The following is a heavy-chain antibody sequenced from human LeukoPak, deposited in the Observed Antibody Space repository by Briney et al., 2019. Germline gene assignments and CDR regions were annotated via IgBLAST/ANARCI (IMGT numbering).Heavy chain of an antibody. D-gene: IGHD3-22*01. J-gene: IGHJ4*02. V-gene: IGHV4-59*12. CDR2: IYYSGST. CDR1: GGSISSYY. CDR3: ARGPWYYDSSGYSPYFDY. Sequence: PSETLSLTCTVSGGSISSYYWSWIRQPPGKGLEWIGYIYYSGSTNYNPSLKGRVTISVDTSKNQFSLKLSSVTAADTAVYYCARGPWYYDSSGYSPYFDYWGQGTLVTVSS.